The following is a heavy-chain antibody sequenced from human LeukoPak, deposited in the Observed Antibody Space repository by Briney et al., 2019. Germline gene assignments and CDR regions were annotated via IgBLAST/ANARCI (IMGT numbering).Heavy chain of an antibody. CDR3: AKRRSDLDFDY. Sequence: GGSLRLSCAASGFTVSSNYMSWVRQAPGKGLEWVSAISGSGGSTYYADSVKGRFTISRDNSKNTLYLQMNSLRAEDTAVYYCAKRRSDLDFDYWGQGTLVTVSS. CDR2: ISGSGGST. J-gene: IGHJ4*02. V-gene: IGHV3-23*01. CDR1: GFTVSSNY.